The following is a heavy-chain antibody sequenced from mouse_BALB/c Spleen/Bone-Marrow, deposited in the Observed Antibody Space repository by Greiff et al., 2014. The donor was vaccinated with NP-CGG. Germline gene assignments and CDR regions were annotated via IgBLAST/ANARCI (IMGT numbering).Heavy chain of an antibody. J-gene: IGHJ4*01. CDR3: ARSSCVGCYAIDY. V-gene: IGHV5-17*02. CDR1: GFTFSSFG. CDR2: ISSDSSTN. Sequence: EVKLMESGGGLVQPGGSRKLSCAASGFTFSSFGIHWVRQAPEKGLEWVAYISSDSSTNYYADTVKGRFTISRDNPKNTLFLQMTSLRSEDTAMYYCARSSCVGCYAIDYWGQGTSVTVSS.